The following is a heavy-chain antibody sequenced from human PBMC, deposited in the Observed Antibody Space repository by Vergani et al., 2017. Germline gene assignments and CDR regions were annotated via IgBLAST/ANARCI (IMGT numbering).Heavy chain of an antibody. V-gene: IGHV4-61*02. CDR2: MYTSGST. D-gene: IGHD1-1*01. CDR3: ARDRRLIWNGAAFDI. CDR1: GGSISSGSYY. Sequence: QVQLQESGPGLVKPSQTLSLTCTVSGGSISSGSYYWSWIRQPAGKGLEWIGRMYTSGSTNYNPSLKSRVTISVDTSKNQFSLKLSSVTAADTAVYYCARDRRLIWNGAAFDIWGQGTMVTVSS. J-gene: IGHJ3*02.